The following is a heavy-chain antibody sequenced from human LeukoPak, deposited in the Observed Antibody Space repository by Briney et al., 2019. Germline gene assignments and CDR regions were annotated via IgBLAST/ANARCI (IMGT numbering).Heavy chain of an antibody. CDR3: VRGCGRSSCPYYLDV. V-gene: IGHV3-7*01. Sequence: PGGSLRLSCTASEFTFSTYWMSWVRQAPGKGLEWVATIRQDGSEKHHVDPVRGRFTISRDNAKNSLYLQMNNLRAEDTAVYYCVRGCGRSSCPYYLDVGGKGTTVTVSS. J-gene: IGHJ6*03. CDR1: EFTFSTYW. D-gene: IGHD6-13*01. CDR2: IRQDGSEK.